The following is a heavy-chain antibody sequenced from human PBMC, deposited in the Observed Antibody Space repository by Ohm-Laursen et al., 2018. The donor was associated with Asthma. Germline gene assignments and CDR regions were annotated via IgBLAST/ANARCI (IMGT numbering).Heavy chain of an antibody. V-gene: IGHV4-31*03. CDR1: GDSISSGGHY. J-gene: IGHJ4*02. CDR2: IYYSGST. D-gene: IGHD6-19*01. CDR3: ARGAPGIAVADNFDY. Sequence: TLSLTCTVSGDSISSGGHYWSWIRQHPGKGLEWIGYIYYSGSTYYNPSLKSRVTISVDTSKNQFSLKLSSVTAADTAVYYCARGAPGIAVADNFDYWGQGTLVTVSS.